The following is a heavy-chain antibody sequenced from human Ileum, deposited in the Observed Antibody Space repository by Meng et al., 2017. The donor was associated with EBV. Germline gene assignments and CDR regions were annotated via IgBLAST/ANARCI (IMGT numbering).Heavy chain of an antibody. Sequence: RLQQWGTVLLNPSGTLSLTCACYGGSFNDYYWTWLRQPPGKGLEWIGEIDQSGYTKFNPSLSSRATISRDTSNNQFSLRLNSVTAADTALYYCARYGRCNGNSFYCFDPWGQGTLVTVSS. J-gene: IGHJ5*02. CDR1: GGSFNDYY. CDR2: IDQSGYT. V-gene: IGHV4-34*01. CDR3: ARYGRCNGNSFYCFDP. D-gene: IGHD4-23*01.